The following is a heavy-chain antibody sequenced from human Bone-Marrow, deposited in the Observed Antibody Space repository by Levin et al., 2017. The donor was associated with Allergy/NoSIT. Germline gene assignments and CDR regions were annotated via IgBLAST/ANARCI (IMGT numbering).Heavy chain of an antibody. CDR1: GFTFTNYA. Sequence: GGSLRLSCAASGFTFTNYAMNWVRQAPGKGLEWVSGISGGGARTYYSDSVKGRFTMSRDSSKNTLYLQMTSLRVEDTAVYYCAREHVVVSAASLYYKFYGLDVWGPGTTVTVSS. J-gene: IGHJ6*02. D-gene: IGHD2-2*01. CDR3: AREHVVVSAASLYYKFYGLDV. V-gene: IGHV3-23*01. CDR2: ISGGGART.